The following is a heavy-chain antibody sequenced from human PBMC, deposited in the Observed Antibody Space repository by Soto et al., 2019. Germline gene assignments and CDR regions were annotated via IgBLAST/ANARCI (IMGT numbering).Heavy chain of an antibody. D-gene: IGHD1-1*01. Sequence: VQLVESGGGLVKPGGSLRLSGASSGFSFSNAWMNWVRQAPGKGLEWVGRVKSKADGETSDYDVSVKDRFTISRDDSKNTLYLQMSSLRIDDTGVYFCASGDWNRDYYHAMDVWGQGTKVTVSS. CDR1: GFSFSNAW. J-gene: IGHJ6*02. V-gene: IGHV3-15*07. CDR3: ASGDWNRDYYHAMDV. CDR2: VKSKADGETS.